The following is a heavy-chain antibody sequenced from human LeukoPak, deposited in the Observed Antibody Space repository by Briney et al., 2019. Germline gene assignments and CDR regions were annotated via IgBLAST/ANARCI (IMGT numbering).Heavy chain of an antibody. CDR2: ISAYNGNT. Sequence: GASVKVSCKASGYTFTSYGISWVRQAPGQGLEWMGWISAYNGNTNYAQKLQGRVTMTTDTSTSTDYMELRSLRSDDTAVYYCARPRYSNYLYNWFDPWGQGTLVTVSS. CDR1: GYTFTSYG. D-gene: IGHD4-11*01. V-gene: IGHV1-18*01. CDR3: ARPRYSNYLYNWFDP. J-gene: IGHJ5*02.